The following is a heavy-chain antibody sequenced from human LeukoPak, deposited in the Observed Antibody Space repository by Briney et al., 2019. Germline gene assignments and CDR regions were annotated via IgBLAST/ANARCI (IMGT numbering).Heavy chain of an antibody. CDR2: IYPGDSDT. J-gene: IGHJ4*02. D-gene: IGHD1-26*01. CDR1: GYSFTSYW. V-gene: IGHV5-51*01. Sequence: GEXLQISCKGSGYSFTSYWIGWVRQLPGKGLEWMGIIYPGDSDTRYSPSFQGQVTISADKSISTAYLQWSSLKASDTAMYYCARHGVVGATTDYFDYWGQGTLVTVSS. CDR3: ARHGVVGATTDYFDY.